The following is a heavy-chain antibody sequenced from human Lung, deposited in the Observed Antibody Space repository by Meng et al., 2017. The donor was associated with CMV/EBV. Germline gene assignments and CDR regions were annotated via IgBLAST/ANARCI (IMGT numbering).Heavy chain of an antibody. D-gene: IGHD6-19*01. V-gene: IGHV1-2*02. CDR2: INPSSGGT. CDR3: ARDPPPDPGIAVAGFFDP. CDR1: GYTFTGYY. J-gene: IGHJ5*02. Sequence: ASVXVSCKASGYTFTGYYMHWVRQAPGQGLEWMGWINPSSGGTNYAQKFQGRVTMTRDTSISTAYMELSRLRSDDTAVYYCARDPPPDPGIAVAGFFDPWXQGTXVTVSS.